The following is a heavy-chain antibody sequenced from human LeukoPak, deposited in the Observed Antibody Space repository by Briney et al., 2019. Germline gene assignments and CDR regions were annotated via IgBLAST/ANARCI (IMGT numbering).Heavy chain of an antibody. D-gene: IGHD1-26*01. CDR2: ISAYNGNT. V-gene: IGHV1-18*01. CDR1: GCTFTSYG. Sequence: GASVKVSCKASGCTFTSYGISWVRQAPGQGLEWMGWISAYNGNTNYAQKLQGRVTMTTDTSTSTAYMELRSLRSDDTAVYYCARVVGGPLLGGSYYVKNYYGMDVWGQGTTVTVSS. J-gene: IGHJ6*02. CDR3: ARVVGGPLLGGSYYVKNYYGMDV.